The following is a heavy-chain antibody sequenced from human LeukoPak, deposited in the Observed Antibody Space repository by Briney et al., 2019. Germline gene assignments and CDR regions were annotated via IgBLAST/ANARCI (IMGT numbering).Heavy chain of an antibody. CDR1: GFTFSSYD. CDR3: ARGLYSSGWYVPELDY. D-gene: IGHD6-19*01. Sequence: PGGALRLFCAASGFTFSSYDMHWVRQATGKGLEWVSAITTRGDTYYSGSVKGRFTISRENAKNSLYLQMNSLRAGDTAVYYCARGLYSSGWYVPELDYWGQGTLVAV. J-gene: IGHJ4*02. V-gene: IGHV3-13*04. CDR2: ITTRGDT.